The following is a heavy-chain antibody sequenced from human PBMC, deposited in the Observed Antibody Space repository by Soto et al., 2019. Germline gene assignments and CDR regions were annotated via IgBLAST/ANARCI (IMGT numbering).Heavy chain of an antibody. CDR3: ASDRSSGWDQGYGMDV. J-gene: IGHJ6*02. CDR1: FGSISTYY. D-gene: IGHD6-19*01. Sequence: LSLTCTVSFGSISTYYWSWILQPPGKGLEWIGYIYYSGSTSYNPSLQSRVTISVDTSKNQFSLKLRSVTAADTAVYYCASDRSSGWDQGYGMDVWGQGTTVTVSS. CDR2: IYYSGST. V-gene: IGHV4-59*01.